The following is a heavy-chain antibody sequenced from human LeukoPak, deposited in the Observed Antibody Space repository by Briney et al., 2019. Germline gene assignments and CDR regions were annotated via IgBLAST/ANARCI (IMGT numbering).Heavy chain of an antibody. D-gene: IGHD3-10*02. CDR3: AKGMFGEFGVHDASDI. CDR2: ISGSVGST. V-gene: IGHV3-23*01. Sequence: GGSLRLSCAASGFTFSSYAMSWVRQAPGKGLEGVSAISGSVGSTYYADSVKGRFTISRDNSKNTLYLQMNSLRAEDTAVYYCAKGMFGEFGVHDASDIWGQGTMVTVSS. J-gene: IGHJ3*02. CDR1: GFTFSSYA.